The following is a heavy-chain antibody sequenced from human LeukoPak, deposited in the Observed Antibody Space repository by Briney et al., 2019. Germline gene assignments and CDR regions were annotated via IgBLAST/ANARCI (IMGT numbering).Heavy chain of an antibody. CDR2: IYYSGST. CDR1: GGSISSYY. D-gene: IGHD3-3*01. Sequence: SETLSLTCTVSGGSISSYYWSWIRQPPGKGLEWIGYIYYSGSTNYNPSLKSRVTISVDTSKNQFSLKLSSVTAADTAVYYCARAFWSGYYPDYWGQGTLVTVSS. CDR3: ARAFWSGYYPDY. V-gene: IGHV4-59*12. J-gene: IGHJ4*02.